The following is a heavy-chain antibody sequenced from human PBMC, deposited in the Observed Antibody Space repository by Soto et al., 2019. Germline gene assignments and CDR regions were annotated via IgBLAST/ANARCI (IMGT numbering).Heavy chain of an antibody. Sequence: SETLSLTCTVSGGSISSSSYYWGWMRQPPGKGLEWIGSIYYSGSTYYNPSLESRVTISVDTSKNQFSLKLSSVTAADTAVYYCATKTGGGWEDGMDVWGQGTTVTVS. D-gene: IGHD6-19*01. V-gene: IGHV4-39*01. CDR3: ATKTGGGWEDGMDV. CDR2: IYYSGST. CDR1: GGSISSSSYY. J-gene: IGHJ6*02.